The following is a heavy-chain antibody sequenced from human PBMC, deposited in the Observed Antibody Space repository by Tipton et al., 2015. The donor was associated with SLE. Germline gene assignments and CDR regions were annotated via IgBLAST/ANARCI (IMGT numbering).Heavy chain of an antibody. CDR3: AGIGADDSSGWYGFDY. J-gene: IGHJ4*02. V-gene: IGHV4-38-2*01. D-gene: IGHD6-19*01. CDR1: GYSTSSGDY. CDR2: IYHSGST. Sequence: TLSLTCAVSGYSTSSGDYWGWIRQPPGKGLEWIGSIYHSGSTYYNPSLKSRVTISVDTSKNQFSLKLSSVTAADTAVYYCAGIGADDSSGWYGFDYWGQGTLVTVSS.